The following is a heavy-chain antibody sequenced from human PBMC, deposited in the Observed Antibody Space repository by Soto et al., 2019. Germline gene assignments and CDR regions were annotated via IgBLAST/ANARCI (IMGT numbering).Heavy chain of an antibody. CDR3: ARSRYGDPFDY. V-gene: IGHV4-59*08. J-gene: IGHJ4*02. CDR2: IYYSGST. Sequence: QVQLQESGPGLVKPSETLSLTCTVSGGSISSYYWSWIRQPPGKGLEWIGYIYYSGSTNYNPSLKSRVTISVDTSKNQFALKLSSVIAADTAVYFCARSRYGDPFDYSGQGTLVTVFS. CDR1: GGSISSYY. D-gene: IGHD4-17*01.